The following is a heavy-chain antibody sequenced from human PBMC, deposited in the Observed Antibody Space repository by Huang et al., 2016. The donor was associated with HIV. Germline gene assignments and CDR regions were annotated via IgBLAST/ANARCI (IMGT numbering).Heavy chain of an antibody. D-gene: IGHD4-17*01. J-gene: IGHJ4*02. V-gene: IGHV1-8*02. CDR1: GYTFTNYD. CDR2: MNPNTGNA. Sequence: QVHLVQSGAEVKKPGASVKGSCKASGYTFTNYDINWVRQAPGLGLEWMGWMNPNTGNAGVAQSFQGRVTMTRKTSITTAYMELTSLTSEDTAVYYCARSAYGDLDYWGLGTLVIVSS. CDR3: ARSAYGDLDY.